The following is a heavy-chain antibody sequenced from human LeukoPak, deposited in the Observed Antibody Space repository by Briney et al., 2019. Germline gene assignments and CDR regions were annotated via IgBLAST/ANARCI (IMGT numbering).Heavy chain of an antibody. CDR2: ISSTGSAI. V-gene: IGHV3-48*03. CDR3: PRVFSYYTYSFDY. D-gene: IGHD3-22*01. Sequence: GGSLRLSCAGFGFTFRSYEMNGVRQAPGKGLEWISYISSTGSAIYYADSVKGRFTISRDNAKNSLYLQMNSLRAEDTAVYYCPRVFSYYTYSFDYWGQGTLVTVSS. J-gene: IGHJ4*02. CDR1: GFTFRSYE.